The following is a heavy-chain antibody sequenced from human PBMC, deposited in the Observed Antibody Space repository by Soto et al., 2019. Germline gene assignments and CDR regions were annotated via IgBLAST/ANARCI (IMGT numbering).Heavy chain of an antibody. CDR3: ASSRVGATNRDY. J-gene: IGHJ4*02. CDR1: SGSISSGGYY. D-gene: IGHD1-26*01. Sequence: SETLSLTCTVSSGSISSGGYYWSWIRQHPGKGLEWIGYIYYSGSTYYNPSLKSRVTISVDPSKNQFSLKLSSVTAADTAVYYCASSRVGATNRDYWGQGTLVTVSS. CDR2: IYYSGST. V-gene: IGHV4-31*03.